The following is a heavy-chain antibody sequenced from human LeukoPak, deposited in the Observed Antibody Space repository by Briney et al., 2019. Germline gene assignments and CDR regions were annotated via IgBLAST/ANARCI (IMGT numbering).Heavy chain of an antibody. CDR1: GFTFSSYA. D-gene: IGHD4/OR15-4a*01. CDR3: VRGASHLAY. J-gene: IGHJ4*02. Sequence: GGSLRLSCAASGFTFSSYAMSWVRQAPGKGLEWVSSISRSGAYAHYADSVKGRFTISRDNSNSTLFLQMNSLRGDDTAVYYCVRGASHLAYWGQGTLVTASS. CDR2: ISRSGAYA. V-gene: IGHV3-23*01.